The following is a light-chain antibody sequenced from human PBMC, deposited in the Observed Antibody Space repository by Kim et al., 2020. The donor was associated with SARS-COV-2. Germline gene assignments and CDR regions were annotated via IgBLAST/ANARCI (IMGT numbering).Light chain of an antibody. CDR1: QSVSSSY. Sequence: LSPGERATPSCRASQSVSSSYLAWYQHKPGQAPRLLIYGVSTRATGIPDRFSGSGSGTDFTLTISRLEPEDFAVYYCQQYGGSPTFGQGTKVDIK. J-gene: IGKJ1*01. V-gene: IGKV3-20*01. CDR3: QQYGGSPT. CDR2: GVS.